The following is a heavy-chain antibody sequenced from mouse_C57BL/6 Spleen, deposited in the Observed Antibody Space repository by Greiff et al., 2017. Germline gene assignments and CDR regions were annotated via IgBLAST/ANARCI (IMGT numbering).Heavy chain of an antibody. J-gene: IGHJ2*01. CDR1: GFSLSTSGMG. Sequence: QVTLKVSGPGILQSSQTLSLTCSFSGFSLSTSGMGVSWIRQPSGKGLEWLAHIYWADDKSYNPSLKSRLTISKDTSRNQVFLKITSVDTADTATYYCARRARIYHDYDGGYFDYWGQGTTLTVSS. V-gene: IGHV8-12*01. CDR3: ARRARIYHDYDGGYFDY. CDR2: IYWADDK. D-gene: IGHD2-4*01.